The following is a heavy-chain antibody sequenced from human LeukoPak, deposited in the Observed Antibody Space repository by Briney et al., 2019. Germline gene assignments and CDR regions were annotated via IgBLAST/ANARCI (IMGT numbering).Heavy chain of an antibody. V-gene: IGHV3-49*04. Sequence: GGSLRLSCTASGFTFGDYAMSWVRQAPGKGLECVGSIRSKTYGGTTEYAASVKGRFTISRDDSKSIAYLQMNSLKAEDTAVYYCTRVGYCSTTSCYWFGYWGQGTLVTVSS. D-gene: IGHD2-2*01. CDR1: GFTFGDYA. CDR2: IRSKTYGGTT. J-gene: IGHJ4*02. CDR3: TRVGYCSTTSCYWFGY.